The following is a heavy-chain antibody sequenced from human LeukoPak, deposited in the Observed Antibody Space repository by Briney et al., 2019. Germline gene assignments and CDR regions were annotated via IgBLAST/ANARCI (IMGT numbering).Heavy chain of an antibody. J-gene: IGHJ4*02. CDR2: ISGSGGST. CDR1: GFTFNSYA. D-gene: IGHD6-13*01. V-gene: IGHV3-23*01. Sequence: GGALRLSCAASGFTFNSYAMSWVRQAPGKGLEWVSAISGSGGSTFYADSVKGRFTISRDNSKNTLSLQMNSLRAEDTAVYYCAKAQDPIAAAGTSPFDYWGQGTLVTVSS. CDR3: AKAQDPIAAAGTSPFDY.